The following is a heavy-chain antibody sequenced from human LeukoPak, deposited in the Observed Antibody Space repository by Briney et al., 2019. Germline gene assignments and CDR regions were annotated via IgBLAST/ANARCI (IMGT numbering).Heavy chain of an antibody. CDR2: INHSGST. J-gene: IGHJ4*02. D-gene: IGHD1-26*01. CDR1: GGSFSGYY. Sequence: PSETLSLTCAVYGGSFSGYYWSWIRQPPGKGLEWIGEINHSGSTNYNPSLKSRVTISVDTSKSQFSLKLSSVTAADTAVYYCARLKGSSYYFDYWGQGTLVTVSS. V-gene: IGHV4-34*01. CDR3: ARLKGSSYYFDY.